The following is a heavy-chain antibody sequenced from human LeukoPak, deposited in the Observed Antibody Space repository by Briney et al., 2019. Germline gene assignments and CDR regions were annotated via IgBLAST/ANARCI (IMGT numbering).Heavy chain of an antibody. CDR3: ARVFSTNYYDNRGWFDP. CDR1: GGSISSSSYY. V-gene: IGHV4-39*07. J-gene: IGHJ5*02. CDR2: MYSSGST. D-gene: IGHD3-22*01. Sequence: SETLSLTCTVSGGSISSSSYYWGWIRQPPGKGLEWIGSMYSSGSTYYNPSLKSRVTISVDTSKNQFSLKLSSVTAADTAVYYCARVFSTNYYDNRGWFDPWGQGTLVTVSS.